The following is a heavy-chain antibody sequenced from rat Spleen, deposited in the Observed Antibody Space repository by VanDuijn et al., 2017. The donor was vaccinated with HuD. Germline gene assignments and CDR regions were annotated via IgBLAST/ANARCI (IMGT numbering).Heavy chain of an antibody. V-gene: IGHV5-25*01. D-gene: IGHD1-12*02. Sequence: EVQLVESGGGLVQPGRSLKLSCAASGFTFSNYDMAWVRQAPTKGLEWVASISPSGDGTYYRDSVKGRFTVSRDNAKSTLYLQMDSLRSEDTATYYCTRHRLYFDDGSYYHSRVMDAWGQGASVTVSS. CDR2: ISPSGDGT. CDR1: GFTFSNYD. CDR3: TRHRLYFDDGSYYHSRVMDA. J-gene: IGHJ4*01.